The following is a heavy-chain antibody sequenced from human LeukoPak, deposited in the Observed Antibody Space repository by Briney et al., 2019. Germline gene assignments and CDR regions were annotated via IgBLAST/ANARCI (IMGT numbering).Heavy chain of an antibody. V-gene: IGHV1-2*02. Sequence: ASVKVSCKASGYSFSAFYIHWVRQAPGQGLEWMGWIHPRSGETNYAYKFRGRVTMTRDTSISTTYMDLGSLGSDDTAVYYCARDGEYGTGSYYRGCFDYWGQGTLVTVSS. CDR1: GYSFSAFY. J-gene: IGHJ4*02. D-gene: IGHD3-10*01. CDR2: IHPRSGET. CDR3: ARDGEYGTGSYYRGCFDY.